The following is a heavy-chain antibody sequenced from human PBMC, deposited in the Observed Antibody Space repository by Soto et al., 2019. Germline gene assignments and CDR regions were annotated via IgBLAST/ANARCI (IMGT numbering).Heavy chain of an antibody. D-gene: IGHD3-16*02. CDR1: GFSLSTSGVG. CDR2: IYWNDDK. V-gene: IGHV2-5*01. Sequence: SGPTLVNPTQTLTLTCTFSGFSLSTSGVGVGWIRQPPGKALEWLALIYWNDDKRYSPSLKSRLTITKDTSKNQVVLTMTNMDPVDTATYYCAHSFDYDYVWGSYRRYNFDYWRQGTLVTVSS. J-gene: IGHJ4*02. CDR3: AHSFDYDYVWGSYRRYNFDY.